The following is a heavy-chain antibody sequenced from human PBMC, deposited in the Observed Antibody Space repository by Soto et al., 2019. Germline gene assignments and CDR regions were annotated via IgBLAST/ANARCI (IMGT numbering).Heavy chain of an antibody. Sequence: QVQMVQSGAEVTKPGSSVKVSCKASGGTFSSYAISWVRQAPGQGLEWMGGIIPIFGTANYAQKFQGRVTITADESTSTAYMERSILRSEDTAVYDCARGVRSTSFPGLGFTGHDYYYYYGMYVWGQGTTVTVSS. CDR3: ARGVRSTSFPGLGFTGHDYYYYYGMYV. D-gene: IGHD2-2*01. CDR1: GGTFSSYA. V-gene: IGHV1-69*01. J-gene: IGHJ6*02. CDR2: IIPIFGTA.